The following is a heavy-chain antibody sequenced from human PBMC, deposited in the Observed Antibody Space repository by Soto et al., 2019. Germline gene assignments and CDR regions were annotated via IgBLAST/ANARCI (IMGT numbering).Heavy chain of an antibody. CDR1: GFSFTNYV. CDR2: ISGSGDST. D-gene: IGHD1-7*01. CDR3: VRRAITVTASWGSFDI. J-gene: IGHJ3*02. V-gene: IGHV3-23*01. Sequence: EVQLLESGGGLVQPGGSLRLSCAASGFSFTNYVMNWVRQTPGKGLEWVSTISGSGDSTYYTDSVKGRFTISRDNSKRTLFLEMDSLRADDTPVYYCVRRAITVTASWGSFDIWGQGTMVTVSS.